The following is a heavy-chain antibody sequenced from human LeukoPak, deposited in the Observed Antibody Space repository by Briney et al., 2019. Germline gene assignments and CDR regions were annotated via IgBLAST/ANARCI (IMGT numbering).Heavy chain of an antibody. Sequence: GGSLRLSCAASGFTFSSYSMNWVRQAPGKGLEWVSSISSSSSYIYYADSVKGRFTISRDSAKNSLYLQMNSLRAEDTAVYYCARVRFGESNNWFDPWGQGTLVTVSS. D-gene: IGHD3-10*01. CDR3: ARVRFGESNNWFDP. CDR1: GFTFSSYS. J-gene: IGHJ5*02. CDR2: ISSSSSYI. V-gene: IGHV3-21*01.